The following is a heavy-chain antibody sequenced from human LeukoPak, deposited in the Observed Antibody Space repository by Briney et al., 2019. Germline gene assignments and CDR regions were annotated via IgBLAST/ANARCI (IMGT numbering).Heavy chain of an antibody. CDR3: TTGRGGGFYAFDI. V-gene: IGHV3-15*01. D-gene: IGHD6-19*01. CDR2: IKSKTDGGTT. J-gene: IGHJ3*02. CDR1: RFTFSNAW. Sequence: GGSLRLSCAASRFTFSNAWMSWVRQAPGKGLEWVGSIKSKTDGGTTDYAAPVKGRFTISRDDSKNTLYLQMNSLKTEDTAVYCCTTGRGGGFYAFDIWGQGTSVTVSS.